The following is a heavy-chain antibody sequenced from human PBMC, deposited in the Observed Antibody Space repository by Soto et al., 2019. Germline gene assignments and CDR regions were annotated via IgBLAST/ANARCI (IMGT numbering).Heavy chain of an antibody. CDR3: ATDGGMATIWGSDY. CDR1: GYTLTELS. D-gene: IGHD5-12*01. CDR2: FDPEDGET. V-gene: IGHV1-24*01. Sequence: ASGKVSCKVSGYTLTELSMHWVRQAPGKGLEWMGGFDPEDGETIYAQKFQGRVTMTEDTSTDTAYMELSSLRSEDTAVYYCATDGGMATIWGSDYWGQGTLDTVSS. J-gene: IGHJ4*02.